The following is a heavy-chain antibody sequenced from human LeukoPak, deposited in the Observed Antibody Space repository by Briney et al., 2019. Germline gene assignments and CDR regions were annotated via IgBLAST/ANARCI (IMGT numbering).Heavy chain of an antibody. CDR2: IYYSGST. CDR3: ASLPTSAWKHSDF. Sequence: PSESLSLTCTVSDGSISGYYWSWIRQPPGKGLEYIGNIYYSGSTNYNPSLKSRVTISVDTSKNQFSLKLSSVTAADTAVYYCASLPTSAWKHSDFWGQGTLVTVSS. CDR1: DGSISGYY. D-gene: IGHD6-19*01. J-gene: IGHJ4*02. V-gene: IGHV4-59*12.